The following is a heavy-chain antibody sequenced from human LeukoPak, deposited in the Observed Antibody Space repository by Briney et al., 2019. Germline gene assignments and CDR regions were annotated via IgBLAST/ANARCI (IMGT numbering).Heavy chain of an antibody. CDR1: GFSFSDYY. V-gene: IGHV3-11*04. Sequence: AGGSLRLSCAAPGFSFSDYYMSWFRQAPGKGLEWISHISSSAHTINYTDSVKGRFTISRDNAKSSLFLQMMSLRAEDTAVYYCARGSDGDIWGQGTMVTVYS. CDR3: ARGSDGDI. CDR2: ISSSAHTI. J-gene: IGHJ3*02.